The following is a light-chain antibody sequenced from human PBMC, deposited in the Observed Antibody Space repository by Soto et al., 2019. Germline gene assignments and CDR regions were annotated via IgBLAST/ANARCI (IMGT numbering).Light chain of an antibody. Sequence: QSVLTQSPSASGSPGQSVTISCTGTSSDVGGYNYVSWYQQHPGKAPKLMIYEVNKRPSGVPDRFSGSKSGNTASLTVSGLQAEDEADYYCSSYTSSSTVVFGGGTKLTVL. CDR3: SSYTSSSTVV. J-gene: IGLJ2*01. CDR2: EVN. V-gene: IGLV2-8*01. CDR1: SSDVGGYNY.